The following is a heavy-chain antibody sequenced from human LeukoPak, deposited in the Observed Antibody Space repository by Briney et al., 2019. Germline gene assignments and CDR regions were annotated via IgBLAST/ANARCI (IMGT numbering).Heavy chain of an antibody. V-gene: IGHV1-8*01. J-gene: IGHJ1*01. Sequence: ASVKVSCKASGYTFTSYDINWVRQATGQGLEWMGWMNPNSGNTGYAQKFQGRVTMTRNTSISTAYMELSRLRSDDTAVYYCARDRPAGTSTGWFQHWGQGTLVTVSS. CDR2: MNPNSGNT. CDR3: ARDRPAGTSTGWFQH. CDR1: GYTFTSYD.